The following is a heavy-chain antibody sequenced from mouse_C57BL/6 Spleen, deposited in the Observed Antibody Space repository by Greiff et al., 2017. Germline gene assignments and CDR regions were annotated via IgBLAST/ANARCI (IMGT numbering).Heavy chain of an antibody. J-gene: IGHJ4*01. CDR1: GYSITSGYY. CDR2: ISYDGSN. V-gene: IGHV3-6*01. D-gene: IGHD1-1*01. Sequence: EVQLQESGPGLVKPSQSLSLTCSVTGYSITSGYYWNWIRQFPGNKLEWMGYISYDGSNNYNPSLKNRISITRDTSKNQFFLKLNSVTTEDTATYYCARRGYYGSSYGYAMDYWGQGTSVTVSS. CDR3: ARRGYYGSSYGYAMDY.